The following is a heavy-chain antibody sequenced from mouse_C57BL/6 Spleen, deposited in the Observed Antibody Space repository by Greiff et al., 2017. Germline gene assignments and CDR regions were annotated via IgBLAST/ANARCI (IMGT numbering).Heavy chain of an antibody. J-gene: IGHJ1*03. CDR1: GYTFTSYG. V-gene: IGHV1-81*01. Sequence: QVQLQQSGAELARPGASVKLSCKASGYTFTSYGISWVKQRTGQGLEWIGEIYPRSGNTYYNEKFKGKATLTADKSSSTAYMELRSLTSEDSAVYFCARGYDYDVWYFDVWGTGTTVTGSS. CDR3: ARGYDYDVWYFDV. D-gene: IGHD2-4*01. CDR2: IYPRSGNT.